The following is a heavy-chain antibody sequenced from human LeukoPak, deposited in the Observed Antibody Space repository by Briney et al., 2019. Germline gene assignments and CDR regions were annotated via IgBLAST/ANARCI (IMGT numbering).Heavy chain of an antibody. CDR2: IWYDGSNK. CDR1: GFTFSRYG. V-gene: IGHV3-33*01. CDR3: ARDPPMYYYDEPGSRDAFDI. J-gene: IGHJ3*02. Sequence: PGGSLRLSCAASGFTFSRYGMHWVRQAPGKGLEWVAVIWYDGSNKYYAESVKGRFTISRDNSKNTLHLQMNSLRAGDTAVYYCARDPPMYYYDEPGSRDAFDIWGQGTMVTVSS. D-gene: IGHD3-22*01.